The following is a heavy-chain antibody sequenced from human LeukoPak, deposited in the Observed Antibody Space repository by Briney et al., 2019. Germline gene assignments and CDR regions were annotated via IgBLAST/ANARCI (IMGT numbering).Heavy chain of an antibody. D-gene: IGHD6-6*01. J-gene: IGHJ4*02. CDR2: ISGSGDST. Sequence: GGSLRLSCVVSGFTFSTYAMNWVRQAPGKGLEWVSVISGSGDSTHYADSVKGRFTISRDNSKNTLYLQMNSLRAEDTAVYYCAKGTLMDTARPTLDYWGQGTLVTVSS. CDR3: AKGTLMDTARPTLDY. V-gene: IGHV3-23*01. CDR1: GFTFSTYA.